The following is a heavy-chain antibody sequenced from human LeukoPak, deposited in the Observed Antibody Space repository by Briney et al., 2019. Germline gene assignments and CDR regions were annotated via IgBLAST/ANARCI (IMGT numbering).Heavy chain of an antibody. V-gene: IGHV4-61*02. CDR2: IYTSGST. D-gene: IGHD4-17*01. CDR3: AREPTVTTRGFDY. CDR1: GGSISSGSYY. J-gene: IGHJ4*02. Sequence: PSETLSLTCTVSGGSISSGSYYWSWIRRPAGKGLEWIGRIYTSGSTNYNPSLKSRVTISVDTSKNQFSLKLSSVTAADTAVYYCAREPTVTTRGFDYWGQGTLVTVSS.